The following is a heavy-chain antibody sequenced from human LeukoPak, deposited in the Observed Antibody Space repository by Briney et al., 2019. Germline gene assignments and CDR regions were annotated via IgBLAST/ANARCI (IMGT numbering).Heavy chain of an antibody. CDR3: ARGTSGSYYVVPYYFDY. CDR1: GFTFSSYA. CDR2: ISYDGSNK. D-gene: IGHD1-26*01. Sequence: GGSLRLSCAASGFTFSSYAMHWVRQAPGKGLEWMAVISYDGSNKYYADSVKGRFTISRNNSKNTLYLQMNSLRAGDTAVYYCARGTSGSYYVVPYYFDYWGQGTLVTVSS. V-gene: IGHV3-30-3*01. J-gene: IGHJ4*02.